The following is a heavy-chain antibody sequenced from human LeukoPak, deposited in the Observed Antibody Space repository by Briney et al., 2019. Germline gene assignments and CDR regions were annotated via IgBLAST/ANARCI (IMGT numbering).Heavy chain of an antibody. CDR1: GLSFSTSG. CDR2: IQFDGGNE. Sequence: GGSLRLSCAASGLSFSTSGFHWIRQAPGKGLEWVAFIQFDGGNEYYADSVKGRFTISRDNSKNTVHLQMNSLRAEDTAMYYCVRDGAHWDLDYWGQGTLVTVSS. D-gene: IGHD7-27*01. CDR3: VRDGAHWDLDY. V-gene: IGHV3-30*02. J-gene: IGHJ4*02.